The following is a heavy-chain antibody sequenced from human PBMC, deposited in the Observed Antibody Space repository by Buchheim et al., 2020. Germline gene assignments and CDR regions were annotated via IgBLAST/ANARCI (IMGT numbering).Heavy chain of an antibody. CDR3: ATAKGGITYYYDSSGYSDAFDI. J-gene: IGHJ3*02. CDR1: GYTFTSYY. CDR2: INPSGGST. D-gene: IGHD3-22*01. Sequence: QVQLVQSGAEVKKPGASVKVSCKASGYTFTSYYMHWVRQAPGQGLEWMGIINPSGGSTSYAQKFQGRVTMTRDTSTSTVYMELSSLRSEDTAVYYCATAKGGITYYYDSSGYSDAFDIWGQGT. V-gene: IGHV1-46*01.